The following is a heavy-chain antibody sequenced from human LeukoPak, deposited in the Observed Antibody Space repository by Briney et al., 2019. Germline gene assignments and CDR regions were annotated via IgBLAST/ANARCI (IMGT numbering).Heavy chain of an antibody. Sequence: GGSLRLSCTTSGFTFGDYAMSWVRQAPGKGLEWVSFIRRKAHGGTTEYAASVKGRFSSSRDDSKSIAYLQMNSLKTEDTAVYFCTRVTYYYDNSGYFHFDSWGQASLVTVSS. CDR3: TRVTYYYDNSGYFHFDS. CDR1: GFTFGDYA. D-gene: IGHD3-22*01. V-gene: IGHV3-49*04. J-gene: IGHJ4*02. CDR2: IRRKAHGGTT.